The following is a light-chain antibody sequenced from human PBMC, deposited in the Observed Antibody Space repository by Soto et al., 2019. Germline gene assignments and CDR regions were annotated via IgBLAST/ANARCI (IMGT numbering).Light chain of an antibody. V-gene: IGKV1-5*01. CDR2: AAS. CDR3: QQYYSYPRT. J-gene: IGKJ1*01. Sequence: DIQMTQSPSTLSASVGDTVTVTCRASQSVSGWLAWYQQKPGEAPKLLIYAASTLQSGVPSRFSGSGSGTDFTLTISCLQSEDFATYYCQQYYSYPRTFGQGTKVDI. CDR1: QSVSGW.